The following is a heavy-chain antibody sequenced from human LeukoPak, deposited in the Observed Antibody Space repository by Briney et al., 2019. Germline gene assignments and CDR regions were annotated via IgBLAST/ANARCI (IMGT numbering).Heavy chain of an antibody. D-gene: IGHD6-19*01. CDR2: ISYDGSNK. CDR1: GFTFSSYG. J-gene: IGHJ6*02. CDR3: AKEVAGTGSYYYYYGMDV. Sequence: GVPLRLSCAASGFTFSSYGMHWVRQAPGKGLEWVAVISYDGSNKYYADSVKGRFTNSRDNSKNTLYLQMNSLRAEDTAVYYCAKEVAGTGSYYYYYGMDVWGQGTTVTVSS. V-gene: IGHV3-30*18.